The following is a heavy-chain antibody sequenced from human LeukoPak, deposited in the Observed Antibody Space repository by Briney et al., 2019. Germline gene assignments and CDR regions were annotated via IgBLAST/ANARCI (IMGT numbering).Heavy chain of an antibody. Sequence: PSETLSLTCAVYGGSFSGHYWSWIRQSPGKGLEWIGEINNSGRTSYNPSLESRVTMGVDTSKNQFSLKLTSVTAADTAVYYCARGHQQVALYVFDVWGRGTSVAVSS. CDR2: INNSGRT. V-gene: IGHV4-34*01. CDR3: ARGHQQVALYVFDV. CDR1: GGSFSGHY. J-gene: IGHJ3*01. D-gene: IGHD6-13*01.